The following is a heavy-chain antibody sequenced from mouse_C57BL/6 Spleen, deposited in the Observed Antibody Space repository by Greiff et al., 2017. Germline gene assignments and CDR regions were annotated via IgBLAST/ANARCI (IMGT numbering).Heavy chain of an antibody. CDR1: GFTFSSYA. CDR3: TRAKTGTAWFAY. V-gene: IGHV5-9-1*02. D-gene: IGHD4-1*01. J-gene: IGHJ3*01. CDR2: ISSGGDYI. Sequence: EVMLVESGEGLVKPGGSLKLSCAASGFTFSSYAMSWVRQTPEKRLEWVAYISSGGDYIYYADTVKGRFTISRDNARNTLYLQMSSLKSEDTAMYYWTRAKTGTAWFAYWGQGTLVTVSA.